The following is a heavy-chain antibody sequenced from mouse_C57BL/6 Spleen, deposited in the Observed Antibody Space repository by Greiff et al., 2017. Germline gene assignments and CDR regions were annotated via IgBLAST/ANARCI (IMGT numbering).Heavy chain of an antibody. Sequence: EVQGVESGGGLVKPGGSLKLSCAASGFTFSSYAMSWVRQTPEKRLEWVATISDGGSYTYYPDNVKGRFTISRDNAKNNLYLQMSHLKSEDTAMYYCAREDGYSYWYFDVWGTGTTVTVSS. D-gene: IGHD2-3*01. V-gene: IGHV5-4*01. CDR2: ISDGGSYT. CDR1: GFTFSSYA. CDR3: AREDGYSYWYFDV. J-gene: IGHJ1*03.